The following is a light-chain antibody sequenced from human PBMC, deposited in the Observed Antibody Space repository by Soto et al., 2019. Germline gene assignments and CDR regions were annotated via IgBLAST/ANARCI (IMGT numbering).Light chain of an antibody. V-gene: IGKV2-30*01. CDR1: LSLVFSDGFTY. Sequence: VLTQSPLSLPVTVGQPAYISCRSILSLVFSDGFTYLSWFHQRPGQSPRRLIYKVSNRVSGVPDRFSGSVSVTDFTLKISRVEAEDVGIYYCMQGIYWPPYTFGQGTKLDLK. CDR2: KVS. CDR3: MQGIYWPPYT. J-gene: IGKJ2*01.